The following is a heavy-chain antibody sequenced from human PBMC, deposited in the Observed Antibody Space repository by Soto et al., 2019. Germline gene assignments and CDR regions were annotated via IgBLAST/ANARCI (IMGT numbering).Heavy chain of an antibody. CDR3: ARESWSGSYFDWFDP. CDR1: GGTFSSHG. J-gene: IGHJ5*02. CDR2: IIPIFGTA. D-gene: IGHD1-26*01. V-gene: IGHV1-69*13. Sequence: AAVKVSCKASGGTFSSHGISWVRQAPGQGLEWMGGIIPIFGTANYAQKFQGRVTITADESTSTAYMELSSLKSEDTAVYYCARESWSGSYFDWFDPWGQGTLVPVSS.